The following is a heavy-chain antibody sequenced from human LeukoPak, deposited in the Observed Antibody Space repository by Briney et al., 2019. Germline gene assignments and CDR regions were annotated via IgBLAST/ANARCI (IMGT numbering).Heavy chain of an antibody. V-gene: IGHV3-7*01. Sequence: PGGSLRLSCAASGFTFSSYWMSWVRQAPGKGLEWVANIKQDGSEKYYVDSVKGRFTISRDNAKNSLCLQMNSLRAEDTAVYYCARWGYCSSTSCRGGFQHWGQGTPVTVSS. CDR1: GFTFSSYW. CDR3: ARWGYCSSTSCRGGFQH. J-gene: IGHJ1*01. D-gene: IGHD2-2*01. CDR2: IKQDGSEK.